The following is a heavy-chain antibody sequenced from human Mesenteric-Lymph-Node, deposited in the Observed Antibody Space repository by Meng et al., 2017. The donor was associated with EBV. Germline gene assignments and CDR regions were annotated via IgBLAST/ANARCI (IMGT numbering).Heavy chain of an antibody. Sequence: QVHRAGARAGVKEAGASGKVSCNASGYTSTNYAFHWLRQGAGQRFEWMGWVSAYNGNTEYPQKVQGRVAMTTDTSTTTVYMELSSLRPDDTATYYCVRTSVYRSGFSDFWGQGTLVTVSS. CDR1: GYTSTNYA. D-gene: IGHD6-19*01. J-gene: IGHJ4*02. CDR2: VSAYNGNT. V-gene: IGHV1-18*01. CDR3: VRTSVYRSGFSDF.